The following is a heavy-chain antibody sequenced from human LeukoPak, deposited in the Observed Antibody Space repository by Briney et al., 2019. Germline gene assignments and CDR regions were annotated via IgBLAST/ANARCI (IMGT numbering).Heavy chain of an antibody. V-gene: IGHV1-46*01. Sequence: ASVKVSCKASGYTFTRHYMNWVRQAPGQGLEWMGKINPSSGGTGYAQKFQERVTITRDMSTSTAYMELSSLRSEDTAVYYCAAGYYDSSGMRVWGQGTMVTVSS. CDR1: GYTFTRHY. D-gene: IGHD3-22*01. CDR2: INPSSGGT. J-gene: IGHJ3*01. CDR3: AAGYYDSSGMRV.